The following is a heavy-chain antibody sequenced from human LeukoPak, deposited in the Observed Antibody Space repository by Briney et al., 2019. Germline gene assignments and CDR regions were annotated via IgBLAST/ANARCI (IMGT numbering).Heavy chain of an antibody. CDR3: ATDIVGATLYPTQPTDY. D-gene: IGHD1-26*01. Sequence: GASVRVSCKASGGTFSSYAISWVRQAPGQGXEWMGRIIPILGIANYAQKFQGRVTITADKSTSTAYMELSSLRSEDTAVYYCATDIVGATLYPTQPTDYWGQGTLVTVSS. CDR2: IIPILGIA. J-gene: IGHJ4*02. CDR1: GGTFSSYA. V-gene: IGHV1-69*04.